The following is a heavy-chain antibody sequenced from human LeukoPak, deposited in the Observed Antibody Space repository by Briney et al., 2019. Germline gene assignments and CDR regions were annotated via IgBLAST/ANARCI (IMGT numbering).Heavy chain of an antibody. V-gene: IGHV4-30-2*01. CDR1: GGSISSGGYS. J-gene: IGHJ5*02. Sequence: SQTLSLTCAVSGGSISSGGYSWSWIRQPPGKGLEWIGYIYHSGSTYYNPSLKSRVTISVDRSKHQFSLKLSSVTAADTAVYYCARSQGNWFDPWGQGTLVTVSS. CDR3: ARSQGNWFDP. CDR2: IYHSGST.